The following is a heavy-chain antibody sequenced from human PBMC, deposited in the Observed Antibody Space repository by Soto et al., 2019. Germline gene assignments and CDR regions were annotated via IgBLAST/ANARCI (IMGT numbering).Heavy chain of an antibody. CDR1: GYAFTTYG. J-gene: IGHJ4*02. V-gene: IGHV1-18*01. Sequence: QVHLVQSGAEVKRPGASVKVSCKGSGYAFTTYGITWVRQAPGQGLEWMGWISAHNGNTNYAQKLQGRVTVTRDTSPSTAYMELRGLKSEDTAVDYCARGRYGDYWGQGALVTVSS. CDR3: ARGRYGDY. D-gene: IGHD1-1*01. CDR2: ISAHNGNT.